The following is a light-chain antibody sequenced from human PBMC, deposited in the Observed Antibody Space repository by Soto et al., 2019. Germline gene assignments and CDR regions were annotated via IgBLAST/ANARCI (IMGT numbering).Light chain of an antibody. CDR3: GAWDDTLHGFV. V-gene: IGLV1-36*01. CDR2: YDD. Sequence: QSALTQPPSVCEAPRQMGTISCSGSNSNIGNYAVNWYQQLPGKAPKLIVYYDDVLPSGVSARFSGSKSGTSAALAISGLQSEDEDDYYCGAWDDTLHGFVFGTGPTGTVL. J-gene: IGLJ1*01. CDR1: NSNIGNYA.